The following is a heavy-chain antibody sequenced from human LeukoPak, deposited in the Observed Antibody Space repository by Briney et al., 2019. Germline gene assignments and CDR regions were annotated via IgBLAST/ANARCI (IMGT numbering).Heavy chain of an antibody. CDR1: GITFSSHA. J-gene: IGHJ4*02. D-gene: IGHD2-15*01. CDR2: ISYDGSNK. V-gene: IGHV3-30*18. Sequence: PGGSLRLSCAASGITFSSHAMTWVRQAPGKGLEWVAVISYDGSNKYYADSVKGRFTISRDNSKNTLYLQMNSLRAEDTAVYYCAKDRLLLRSRSYFDYWGQGTLVTVSS. CDR3: AKDRLLLRSRSYFDY.